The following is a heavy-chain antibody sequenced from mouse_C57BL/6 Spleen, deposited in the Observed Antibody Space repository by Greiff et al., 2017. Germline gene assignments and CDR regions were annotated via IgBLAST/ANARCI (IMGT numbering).Heavy chain of an antibody. CDR3: ARGGYGSSYDY. V-gene: IGHV1-54*01. D-gene: IGHD1-1*01. J-gene: IGHJ2*01. Sequence: QVQLQQSGAELVRPGTSVKVSCKASGYAFTNYLIEWVKQRPGQGLEWIGVINPGSGVTNYNEKFKGKATLTADKSSSTAYMQLSSLTSEDSAVYFCARGGYGSSYDYWGQGTTLTVSS. CDR2: INPGSGVT. CDR1: GYAFTNYL.